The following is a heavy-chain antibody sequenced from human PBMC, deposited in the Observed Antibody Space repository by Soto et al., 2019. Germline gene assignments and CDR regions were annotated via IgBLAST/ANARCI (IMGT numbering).Heavy chain of an antibody. V-gene: IGHV3-30-3*01. CDR2: ISYDGSNK. Sequence: QVQLVESGGGVVQPGRSLRLSCAASGFTFSSDAIHWVRQAPGKGLAWVAVISYDGSNKYYADSVKGRFTISRDNSKNTLYLQTDSLGPEDTAVYYCARGPSSLTRFDYWGQGTLVTVSS. D-gene: IGHD2-2*01. J-gene: IGHJ4*02. CDR3: ARGPSSLTRFDY. CDR1: GFTFSSDA.